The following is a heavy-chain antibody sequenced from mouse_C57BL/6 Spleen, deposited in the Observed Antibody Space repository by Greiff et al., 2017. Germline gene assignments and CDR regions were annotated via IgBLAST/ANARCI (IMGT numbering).Heavy chain of an antibody. D-gene: IGHD2-4*01. CDR1: GYAFSSYW. Sequence: QVQLKQSGAEMVKPGASVKISCKASGYAFSSYWMNWVKQRPGKGLEWIGQIYPGDGDTNYNGKFKGKATLTADKSSSTAYMQLISLTSEDSAVYFCARESYDYDVGYAMDYWGQGTSVTVSS. V-gene: IGHV1-80*01. J-gene: IGHJ4*01. CDR2: IYPGDGDT. CDR3: ARESYDYDVGYAMDY.